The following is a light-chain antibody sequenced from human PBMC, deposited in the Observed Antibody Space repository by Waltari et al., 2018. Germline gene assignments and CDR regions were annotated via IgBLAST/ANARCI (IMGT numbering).Light chain of an antibody. J-gene: IGKJ1*01. CDR1: QSVISSY. CDR3: QQYGISPQT. V-gene: IGKV3-20*01. Sequence: EIVLTQSPGTLSLSPGEGATLSCRASQSVISSYLAWYQQKPGQAPRLLIYDESSRATGIPDRFSGSGSGTDFTLTISRLEPEDFAVYYCQQYGISPQTFGQGTKVEIK. CDR2: DES.